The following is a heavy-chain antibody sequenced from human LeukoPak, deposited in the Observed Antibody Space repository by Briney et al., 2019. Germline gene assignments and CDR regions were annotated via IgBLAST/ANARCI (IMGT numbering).Heavy chain of an antibody. CDR1: GLTFSSYG. V-gene: IGHV3-30*02. CDR2: IRYDGSNK. CDR3: AKDRGYYDSSGYYDY. Sequence: RPGGSLRLSCAASGLTFSSYGMHWVRQAPGKGLEWVAFIRYDGSNKYYADSVKGRFTISRDNSKNTLYLQMNSLRAEDTAVYYCAKDRGYYDSSGYYDYWGQGTLVTVSS. J-gene: IGHJ4*02. D-gene: IGHD3-22*01.